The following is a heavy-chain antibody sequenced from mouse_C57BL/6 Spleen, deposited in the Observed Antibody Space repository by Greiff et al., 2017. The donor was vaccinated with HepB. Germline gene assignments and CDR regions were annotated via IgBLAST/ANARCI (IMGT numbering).Heavy chain of an antibody. D-gene: IGHD2-4*01. CDR3: ARYEGLRRGYYAMDY. Sequence: EVQLVESGGGLVQPGGSLSLSCAASGFTFTDYYMSWVRQPPGKALEWLGFIRNKANGYTTEYSASVKGRFTISRDNSQSILYLQMNALRAEDSATYYCARYEGLRRGYYAMDYWGQGTSVTVSS. V-gene: IGHV7-3*01. CDR2: IRNKANGYTT. J-gene: IGHJ4*01. CDR1: GFTFTDYY.